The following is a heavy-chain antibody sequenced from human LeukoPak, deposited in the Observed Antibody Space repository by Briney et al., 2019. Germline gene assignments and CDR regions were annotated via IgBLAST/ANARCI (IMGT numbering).Heavy chain of an antibody. J-gene: IGHJ4*02. D-gene: IGHD5-24*01. Sequence: SETLSLTCAVSSGSIFSSNWWSWVRQPPGKGLEWIGQIFHSGSTSYSPSLKSRVTISVDKSKNQFSLRLTSVTAADTAVYYCARLYLPATRFDYWGQGTLVTVSS. V-gene: IGHV4-4*02. CDR2: IFHSGST. CDR1: SGSIFSSNW. CDR3: ARLYLPATRFDY.